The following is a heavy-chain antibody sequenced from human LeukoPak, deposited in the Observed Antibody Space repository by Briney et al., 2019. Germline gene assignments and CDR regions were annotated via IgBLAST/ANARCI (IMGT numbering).Heavy chain of an antibody. CDR3: AKDLSQSSTSWDY. D-gene: IGHD2-2*01. Sequence: GGSLRLSCAASGFTFSSYGMHWVRQAPGKGLEWVAFISDDAGNKHYTDSVKGRFTISRDNSKNTLYLQMNSLRGEDTAIYHCAKDLSQSSTSWDYWGQGTLVTVSS. V-gene: IGHV3-30*18. CDR1: GFTFSSYG. J-gene: IGHJ4*02. CDR2: ISDDAGNK.